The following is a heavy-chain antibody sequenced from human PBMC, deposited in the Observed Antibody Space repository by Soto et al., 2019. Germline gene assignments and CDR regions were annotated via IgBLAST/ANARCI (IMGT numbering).Heavy chain of an antibody. CDR3: AKDTRDYSSSWYYFDY. CDR2: ISWNSGSI. V-gene: IGHV3-9*01. D-gene: IGHD6-13*01. J-gene: IGHJ4*02. CDR1: GFTFDDYA. Sequence: EVQLVESGGGLVQPGRSLRLSCAGSGFTFDDYAMHWVRQAPGKGLEWVSGISWNSGSIGYADSVKGRFTISRDNAKNSLYLQMNSLRAEDTALYYCAKDTRDYSSSWYYFDYWGQGTLVTVSS.